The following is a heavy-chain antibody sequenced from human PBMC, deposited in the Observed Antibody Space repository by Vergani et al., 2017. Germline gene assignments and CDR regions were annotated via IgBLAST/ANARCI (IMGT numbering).Heavy chain of an antibody. V-gene: IGHV3-23*01. CDR1: GFTFSSYA. CDR2: ISGSGGST. CDR3: AKDDYDILTGSLGY. J-gene: IGHJ4*02. D-gene: IGHD3-9*01. Sequence: EVQLLESGGGLVQPGGSLRLSCAASGFTFSSYAMSWVRQAPGKGLEWFSAISGSGGSTYYADSVKGRFTISRDNSKNTLYLQMNSLRAEATAVYYCAKDDYDILTGSLGYWGQGTLVTVSS.